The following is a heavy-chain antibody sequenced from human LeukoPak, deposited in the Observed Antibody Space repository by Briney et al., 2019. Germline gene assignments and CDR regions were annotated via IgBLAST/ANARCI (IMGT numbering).Heavy chain of an antibody. J-gene: IGHJ4*02. D-gene: IGHD3-22*01. CDR2: MYPNNGNT. CDR3: AREVYYDSSGYYN. V-gene: IGHV1-8*03. Sequence: ASVKVSCKASGYTFTSYDINWVRQATGQGPEWMGWMYPNNGNTGYAQKFQGRVTITRNAPISTAYMELSSLRSEDTAVYYCAREVYYDSSGYYNWGQGTLVTVSS. CDR1: GYTFTSYD.